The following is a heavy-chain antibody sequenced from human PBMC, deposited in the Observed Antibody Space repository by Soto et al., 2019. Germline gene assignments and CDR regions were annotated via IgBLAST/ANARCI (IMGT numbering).Heavy chain of an antibody. CDR3: ARGGWTTYYSPFFDY. Sequence: QITLKESGPTLVKPTQTLTLTCTFSGFSLSTSGVGVGWIRQPPGKALEWLAVIYWDDDKRYSPSLKSRLTITKDTSKNQVVLTLTTVDTVDTATYYCARGGWTTYYSPFFDYWGQVTLVTVSS. CDR2: IYWDDDK. J-gene: IGHJ4*02. D-gene: IGHD3-10*01. CDR1: GFSLSTSGVG. V-gene: IGHV2-5*02.